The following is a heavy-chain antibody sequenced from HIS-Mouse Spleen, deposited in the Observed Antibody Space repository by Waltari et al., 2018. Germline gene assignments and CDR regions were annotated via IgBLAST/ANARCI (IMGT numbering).Heavy chain of an antibody. J-gene: IGHJ3*02. V-gene: IGHV4-4*07. CDR1: GGSISRSY. Sequence: QVQLQESGPGLVKPSETLSLTCTVSGGSISRSYWSWIREPAGKGREWIGRIYTSGSTNYNPSLKSRVTMSVDTSKNQFSLKLSSVTAADTAVYYCARDFHDFWSGYYGGDKKHDAFDIWGQGTMVTVSS. D-gene: IGHD3-3*01. CDR3: ARDFHDFWSGYYGGDKKHDAFDI. CDR2: IYTSGST.